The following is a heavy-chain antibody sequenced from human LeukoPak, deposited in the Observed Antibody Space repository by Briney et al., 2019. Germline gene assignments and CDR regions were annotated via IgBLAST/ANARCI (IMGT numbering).Heavy chain of an antibody. CDR1: GFTFNDYG. V-gene: IGHV3-20*04. J-gene: IGHJ4*02. D-gene: IGHD5-18*01. CDR2: INWNGGST. CDR3: ARVRGNVDTAMVTLDY. Sequence: PGASLRLSCAASGFTFNDYGMSWVRQAPGKGLEWVSGINWNGGSTGYADSVKGRFTISRDNAKNSLYLQMNSLRAEDTALYYCARVRGNVDTAMVTLDYWGQGTLVTVSS.